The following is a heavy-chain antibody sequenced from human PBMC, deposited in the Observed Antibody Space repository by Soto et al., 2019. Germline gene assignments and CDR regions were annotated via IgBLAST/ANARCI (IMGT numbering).Heavy chain of an antibody. V-gene: IGHV4-31*03. CDR3: ARHLSGDYPNANWFDP. D-gene: IGHD4-17*01. Sequence: QVQLQESGPGLVRPSQTLSLTCTVSNGSIDNTVFFWNWIRQHPGRGLEGIGYISYSGKTFYNPALQSRVSMSLDTSTNQFSLKLSSVTAADTAVYFCARHLSGDYPNANWFDPWGQGTLVTVSS. J-gene: IGHJ5*02. CDR2: ISYSGKT. CDR1: NGSIDNTVFF.